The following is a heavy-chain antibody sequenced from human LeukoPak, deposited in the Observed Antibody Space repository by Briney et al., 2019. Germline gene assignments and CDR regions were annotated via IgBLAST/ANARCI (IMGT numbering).Heavy chain of an antibody. V-gene: IGHV3-64*01. Sequence: GGSLRLSCAASGFTFSSYGMHWVRQAPGKGLEFVSVISRNGDRIYYANSVKGRFTISRDNSKNTLYLQMGSLRAEDMAVYYCARVSGSAVAGYFFDYWGQETLITVSS. J-gene: IGHJ4*02. D-gene: IGHD6-19*01. CDR3: ARVSGSAVAGYFFDY. CDR1: GFTFSSYG. CDR2: ISRNGDRI.